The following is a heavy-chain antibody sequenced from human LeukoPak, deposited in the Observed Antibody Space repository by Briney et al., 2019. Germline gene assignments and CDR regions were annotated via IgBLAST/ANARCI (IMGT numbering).Heavy chain of an antibody. CDR3: VGGRATRLVIY. CDR1: GGSISSGDYY. D-gene: IGHD3-16*01. CDR2: IYYSGST. V-gene: IGHV4-30-4*08. Sequence: SETLSLTCTVSGGSISSGDYYWSWIRQPPGKGLEWIGYIYYSGSTYYNPSLKSRVTISVDTSKNQFSLKLTSVTAADTAVYYCVGGRATRLVIYWGQGTLVTVSS. J-gene: IGHJ4*02.